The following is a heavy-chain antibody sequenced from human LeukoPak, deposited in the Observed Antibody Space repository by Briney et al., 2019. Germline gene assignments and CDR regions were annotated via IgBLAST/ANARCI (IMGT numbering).Heavy chain of an antibody. D-gene: IGHD2-2*02. CDR3: AREYTGYGLYYFDY. V-gene: IGHV1-69*13. Sequence: GASVSVSCKASGGTFSSYGINWVRQAPGQGLEGMGGITPMFATANYAQKFQGRVSITADESTSTAYMELSSLRSEDTAVYYCAREYTGYGLYYFDYWGQGTLVTVSS. CDR2: ITPMFATA. CDR1: GGTFSSYG. J-gene: IGHJ4*02.